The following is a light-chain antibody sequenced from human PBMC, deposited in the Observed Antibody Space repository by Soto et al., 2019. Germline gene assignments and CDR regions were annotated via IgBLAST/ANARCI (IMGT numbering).Light chain of an antibody. J-gene: IGKJ4*01. CDR1: QSVLYSSNNKNY. Sequence: DIVMTQSPDSLTVSLGGRATINCRSSQSVLYSSNNKNYLAWYQQKAGQPPRLLINWASTRDSGVPDRFSGSGSGTDFTLTISSLLAEDAAVYSCQQYFRTPITFGGGTKVEIK. CDR3: QQYFRTPIT. CDR2: WAS. V-gene: IGKV4-1*01.